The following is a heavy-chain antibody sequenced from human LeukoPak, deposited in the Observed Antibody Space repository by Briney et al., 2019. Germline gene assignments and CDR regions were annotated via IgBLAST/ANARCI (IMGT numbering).Heavy chain of an antibody. Sequence: TGGSLRLSCAASGFTFSSYSMNWVRQAPGKGLEWVSSISSSSSYIYYADSVKGRFTISRDNAKNSLYLQMNSLRAEDTAVYYCARERRQWLTKDYGMDVWGQGTTVTVSS. CDR1: GFTFSSYS. CDR2: ISSSSSYI. V-gene: IGHV3-21*01. J-gene: IGHJ6*02. D-gene: IGHD6-19*01. CDR3: ARERRQWLTKDYGMDV.